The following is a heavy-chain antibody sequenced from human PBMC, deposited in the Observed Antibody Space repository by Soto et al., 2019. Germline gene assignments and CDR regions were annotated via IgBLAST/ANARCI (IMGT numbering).Heavy chain of an antibody. CDR1: GGSINSGNSY. CDR2: IYYSGST. Sequence: SETLSLTCTVSGGSINSGNSYWSWIRQPPGKGLEWIGFIYYSGSTYYNPSLKSRVTISVDTSKNQFSLKLSSVTAADTAVYYCAIYDSSGSRGFQHWGQGTLVTVSS. V-gene: IGHV4-30-4*01. CDR3: AIYDSSGSRGFQH. D-gene: IGHD3-22*01. J-gene: IGHJ1*01.